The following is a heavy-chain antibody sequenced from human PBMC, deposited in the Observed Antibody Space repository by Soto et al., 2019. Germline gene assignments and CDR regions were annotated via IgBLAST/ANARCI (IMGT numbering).Heavy chain of an antibody. Sequence: EVQLVESGGGLVQPGGSLRLSCAASGFTFSSYWMSWVRQAPGKGLEWVANIKQDGSEKYYVDSVKGRSTISRDNAKNSLYLQMNSLRAEDTAVYYCARDSADYYDSSGYIDYWGQGTLVTVSS. CDR3: ARDSADYYDSSGYIDY. CDR2: IKQDGSEK. CDR1: GFTFSSYW. J-gene: IGHJ4*02. D-gene: IGHD3-22*01. V-gene: IGHV3-7*01.